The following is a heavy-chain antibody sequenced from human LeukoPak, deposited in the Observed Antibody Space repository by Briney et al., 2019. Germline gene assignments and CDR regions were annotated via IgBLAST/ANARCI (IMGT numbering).Heavy chain of an antibody. Sequence: PGGSLRLSCAASGFNFNSYGMSWVRQAPGKGPQWVSAITGSGGTTYYADSVKGRFTISRDNSKNTLYLQMNSLRAEDTAVYYCAIIQGYFDYWGQGNLVTVPS. CDR1: GFNFNSYG. CDR2: ITGSGGTT. V-gene: IGHV3-23*01. CDR3: AIIQGYFDY. J-gene: IGHJ4*02.